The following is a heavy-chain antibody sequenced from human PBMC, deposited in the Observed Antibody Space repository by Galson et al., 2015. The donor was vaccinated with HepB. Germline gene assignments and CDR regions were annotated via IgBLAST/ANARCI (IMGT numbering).Heavy chain of an antibody. Sequence: SLRLSCAASGFTFSSYSMNWVRQAPGKGLEWVANIKQDGSEKYYVDSVKGRFTISRDNAKNSLYLQMNSLRAEDTAVYYCAKDMGSGWYSPGFDYWGQGTLVTVSS. V-gene: IGHV3-7*03. CDR2: IKQDGSEK. CDR1: GFTFSSYS. CDR3: AKDMGSGWYSPGFDY. D-gene: IGHD6-19*01. J-gene: IGHJ4*02.